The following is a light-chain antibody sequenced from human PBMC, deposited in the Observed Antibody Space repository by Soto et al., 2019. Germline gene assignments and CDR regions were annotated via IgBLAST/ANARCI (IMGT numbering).Light chain of an antibody. V-gene: IGLV2-8*01. CDR2: EVS. Sequence: QSVLTQPPSASGSPGQSVTISCTGTSSDVGGYNYVSWYQQHPGKAPKLMIYEVSKRPSGVPDRFSGSKSGNTASMTFSGLQDEDEADYYCSSYAGSNNYVFGTGTKVTV. CDR3: SSYAGSNNYV. J-gene: IGLJ1*01. CDR1: SSDVGGYNY.